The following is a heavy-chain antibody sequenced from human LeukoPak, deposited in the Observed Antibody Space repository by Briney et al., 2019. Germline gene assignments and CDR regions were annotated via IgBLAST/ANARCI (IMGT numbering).Heavy chain of an antibody. J-gene: IGHJ6*02. Sequence: GGSLRLSCAASGFTFSSYGMHWVRQAPGKGLEWVAVISYDGSNKYYADSVKGRFTISRDNSKNTLYLQMNSLRAEDTAVYYCAKGCGGDCFFLDYYYYGMDVWGQGTTVTVSS. D-gene: IGHD2-21*02. CDR2: ISYDGSNK. CDR1: GFTFSSYG. V-gene: IGHV3-30*18. CDR3: AKGCGGDCFFLDYYYYGMDV.